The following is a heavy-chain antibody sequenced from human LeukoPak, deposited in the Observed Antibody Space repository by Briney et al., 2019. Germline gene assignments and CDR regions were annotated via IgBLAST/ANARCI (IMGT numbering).Heavy chain of an antibody. Sequence: PSQTLSLTCTVSGDSISTGTYYWSWVRQPAGKGLEWIGRIHTSGSANYSPSLKSRVTISVDTSKNQFSLKLTSVTAADTAVYYCAREEAVAGTSNWGQGTLVTVSS. CDR3: AREEAVAGTSN. D-gene: IGHD6-19*01. J-gene: IGHJ4*02. CDR2: IHTSGSA. V-gene: IGHV4-61*02. CDR1: GDSISTGTYY.